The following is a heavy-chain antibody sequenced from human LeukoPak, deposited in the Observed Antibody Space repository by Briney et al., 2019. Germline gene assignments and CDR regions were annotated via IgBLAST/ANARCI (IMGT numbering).Heavy chain of an antibody. Sequence: SCKASGFTFSSYEMNWVRQAPGKGLEWVAYISNSGSAKYHADSVKGRFTISRDNAKNSLYLQMNSLRAEDTAVYYCARVPLESGSYYSHFDYWGQGTLVTVSS. J-gene: IGHJ4*02. CDR1: GFTFSSYE. D-gene: IGHD1-26*01. V-gene: IGHV3-48*03. CDR3: ARVPLESGSYYSHFDY. CDR2: ISNSGSAK.